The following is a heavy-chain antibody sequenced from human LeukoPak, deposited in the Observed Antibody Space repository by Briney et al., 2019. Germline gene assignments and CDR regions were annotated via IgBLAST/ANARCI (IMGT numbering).Heavy chain of an antibody. Sequence: SVKPSCKASGGTSTSYATSWGRHAPGQGLEWMGGNIPIFGTANNTQNFQGRVTITADKSTSTAYMELSSLGSEDTAVYYCARGGSRLYYYYMNVWGKGTTVTISS. CDR1: GGTSTSYA. V-gene: IGHV1-69*06. J-gene: IGHJ6*03. CDR3: ARGGSRLYYYYMNV. CDR2: NIPIFGTA. D-gene: IGHD2-15*01.